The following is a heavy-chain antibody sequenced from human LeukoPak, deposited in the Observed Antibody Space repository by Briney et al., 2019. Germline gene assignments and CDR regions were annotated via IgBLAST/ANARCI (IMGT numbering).Heavy chain of an antibody. D-gene: IGHD2-15*01. CDR1: GYTFSSYA. Sequence: ASVKVSCKASGYTFSSYAMHWVRQAPRQRLEWMGWINAGNGNTKYSQKFQDRITFTSDTSASTAYMELSSLRSEDTAVYYCAIHCSGGSCSRSYYFDYWGQGTLVTVSS. V-gene: IGHV1-3*01. CDR3: AIHCSGGSCSRSYYFDY. CDR2: INAGNGNT. J-gene: IGHJ4*02.